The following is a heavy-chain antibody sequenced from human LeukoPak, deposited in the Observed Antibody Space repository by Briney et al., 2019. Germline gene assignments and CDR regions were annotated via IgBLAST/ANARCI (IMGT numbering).Heavy chain of an antibody. Sequence: GASVKVSCKASGYTYTSYDINWVRQATGQGLEWMGLMNPNSGNTGYAQKFQGRVTMTRNTSISTAYMELSSLRSEDTAVYYCARVFSAMVGDYYYYMDVWGKGTTVTVSS. CDR2: MNPNSGNT. V-gene: IGHV1-8*01. CDR1: GYTYTSYD. CDR3: ARVFSAMVGDYYYYMDV. D-gene: IGHD5-18*01. J-gene: IGHJ6*03.